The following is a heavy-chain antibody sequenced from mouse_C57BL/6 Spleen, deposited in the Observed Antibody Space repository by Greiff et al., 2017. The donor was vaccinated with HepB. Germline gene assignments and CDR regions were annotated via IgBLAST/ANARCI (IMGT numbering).Heavy chain of an antibody. CDR2: IYPRSGNT. CDR1: GYTFTSYG. Sequence: QVQLKESGAELARPGASVKLSCKASGYTFTSYGISWVKQRTGQGLEWIGEIYPRSGNTYYNEKFKGKATLTADKSSSTAYMELRSLTSEDSAVYFCARSGVAPHWGQGTTLTVSS. CDR3: ARSGVAPH. V-gene: IGHV1-81*01. D-gene: IGHD1-1*01. J-gene: IGHJ2*01.